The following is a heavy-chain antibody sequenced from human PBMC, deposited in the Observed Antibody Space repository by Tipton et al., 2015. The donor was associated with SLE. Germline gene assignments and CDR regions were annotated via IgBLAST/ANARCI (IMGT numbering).Heavy chain of an antibody. Sequence: TLSLTCAVYGGSFSGYYWSWIRQPPGKGLEWIGEINHSGSTNYNPSLKSRVTISVDTSKNQFSLKLSSVTAADTAVYYCARGGRQLVPFTWFDTWGQGTLVTVSS. D-gene: IGHD5-24*01. CDR2: INHSGST. CDR3: ARGGRQLVPFTWFDT. J-gene: IGHJ5*02. V-gene: IGHV4-34*01. CDR1: GGSFSGYY.